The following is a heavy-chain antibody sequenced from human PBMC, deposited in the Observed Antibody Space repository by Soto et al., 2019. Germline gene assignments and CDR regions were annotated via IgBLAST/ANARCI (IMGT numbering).Heavy chain of an antibody. CDR2: ISSSSRSI. CDR1: GFTFSSYS. D-gene: IGHD6-19*01. V-gene: IGHV3-48*02. J-gene: IGHJ4*02. Sequence: EMQLVESGGGLVQPGGSLRLSCAASGFTFSSYSMNWVRQAPGKGLEWVSYISSSSRSIQYADSVKGRFTVSRDNVKNSLNLQMNSLRDEDTAVYYRARDGSSGWNYFDYWGQGILVTVSS. CDR3: ARDGSSGWNYFDY.